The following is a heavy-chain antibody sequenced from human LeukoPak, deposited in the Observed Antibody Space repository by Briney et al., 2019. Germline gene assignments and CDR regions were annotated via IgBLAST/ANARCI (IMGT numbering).Heavy chain of an antibody. V-gene: IGHV1-46*01. CDR1: GYTFTMYY. CDR3: AREQRGGLSGNLGGLFASYYTYYYMDV. CDR2: INPSDGAT. D-gene: IGHD3-16*01. Sequence: ASVEVSCKASGYTFTMYYIHWVRQAPGQGLEWMGMINPSDGATTYAQRFQGRVTMTRDRSTSTVYMELRSLRSDDTAVHFCAREQRGGLSGNLGGLFASYYTYYYMDVWGRGTTVTVSS. J-gene: IGHJ6*03.